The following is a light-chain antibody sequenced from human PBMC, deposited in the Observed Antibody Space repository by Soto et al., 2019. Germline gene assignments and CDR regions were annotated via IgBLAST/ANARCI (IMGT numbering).Light chain of an antibody. V-gene: IGLV2-14*01. CDR3: NSQRSSGTRV. CDR2: EVS. J-gene: IGLJ1*01. CDR1: SSDVGGYKH. Sequence: QSVLTQPASVSGSPGQSSTISCTGTSSDVGGYKHVSWYQHHPGKAPKLMIYEVSNRPSGVSNRFTGSKSGYTASLTISGLQAEDEADYYCNSQRSSGTRVFGTGTKVTVL.